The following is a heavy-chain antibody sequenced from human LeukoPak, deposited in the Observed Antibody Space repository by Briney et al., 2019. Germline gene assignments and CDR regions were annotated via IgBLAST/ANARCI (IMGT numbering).Heavy chain of an antibody. J-gene: IGHJ4*02. V-gene: IGHV1-46*01. CDR3: AREGDAYKDFDY. CDR2: FNPRSGRT. CDR1: GYTFINYF. D-gene: IGHD5-24*01. Sequence: ASVKVSCKASGYTFINYFIHWVRQAPGLGLEWMGVFNPRSGRTTYAQKFQGRVTMTRDTSTSTVYVELSSLTSEDTAVYYCAREGDAYKDFDYWGQGTLVTVSS.